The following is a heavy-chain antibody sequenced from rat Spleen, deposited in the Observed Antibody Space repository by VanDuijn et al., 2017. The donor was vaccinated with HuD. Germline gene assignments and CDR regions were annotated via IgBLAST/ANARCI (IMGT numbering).Heavy chain of an antibody. CDR1: GFTFSDYA. CDR3: ATTPSRAFGY. J-gene: IGHJ2*01. V-gene: IGHV5-17*01. D-gene: IGHD3-1*01. Sequence: EVQLVESGGGLVQPGRSLKFSCAASGFTFSDYAMAWVRQAPKKGLEWVASITYDGSTTYYRDSVKGRFTISRDIAENTLYLQMNSLRSEDTATYYCATTPSRAFGYWGQGVMVTVSS. CDR2: ITYDGSTT.